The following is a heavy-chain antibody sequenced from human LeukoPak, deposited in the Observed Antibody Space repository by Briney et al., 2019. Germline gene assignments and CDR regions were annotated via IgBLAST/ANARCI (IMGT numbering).Heavy chain of an antibody. J-gene: IGHJ5*02. CDR1: GYTFSSYG. Sequence: ASVKVSCKASGYTFSSYGISWVRQAPGQGREWMGWISSYNGNTHYAQKLQGRVTMTTDTSTSTAYMELRSLRADDTAVYYCARVAGYSNYGWFDPWGQGTLVTVSS. D-gene: IGHD4-11*01. V-gene: IGHV1-18*01. CDR2: ISSYNGNT. CDR3: ARVAGYSNYGWFDP.